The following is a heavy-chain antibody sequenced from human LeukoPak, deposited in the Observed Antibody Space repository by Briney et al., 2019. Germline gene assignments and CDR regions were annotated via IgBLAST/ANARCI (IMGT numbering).Heavy chain of an antibody. Sequence: GGSLRLSCAASGFTFSSYSMNWVRQAPGKGLEWVSSISSSSSYIYYADSVKGRFTISRDNAKNSLYLRMNSLRAEDTAVYYCARVSSSSPFDYWGQGTLVTVSS. CDR2: ISSSSSYI. CDR1: GFTFSSYS. V-gene: IGHV3-21*01. J-gene: IGHJ4*02. D-gene: IGHD6-6*01. CDR3: ARVSSSSPFDY.